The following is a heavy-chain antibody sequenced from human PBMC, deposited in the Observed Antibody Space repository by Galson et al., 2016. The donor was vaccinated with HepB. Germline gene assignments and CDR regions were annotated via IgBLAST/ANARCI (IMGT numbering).Heavy chain of an antibody. D-gene: IGHD6-19*01. CDR2: INWSGDTT. Sequence: SLRLSCAASGFRFDYIGMGWLRQAPGKGLEWVSGINWSGDTTGYAESVKGRFTISRDNAKNSLFLQMNSLRAEDTAFYYCARGGATPGQWLDNWFDPWGQGTLVSVSS. J-gene: IGHJ5*02. CDR1: GFRFDYIG. V-gene: IGHV3-20*04. CDR3: ARGGATPGQWLDNWFDP.